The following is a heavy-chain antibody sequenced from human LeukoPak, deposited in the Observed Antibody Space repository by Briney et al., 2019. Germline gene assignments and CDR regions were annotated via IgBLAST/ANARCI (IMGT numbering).Heavy chain of an antibody. V-gene: IGHV4-59*08. Sequence: SETLSLTCTVSGGSISSYYWSWLRQPPGKGLEWIAYISDIGSINYNPSLKSRVTISLDTSKNQFSLKLSSVTAADTAVYYCAGHHPRNTVDFWGQGTLVTVST. D-gene: IGHD2/OR15-2a*01. J-gene: IGHJ4*02. CDR2: ISDIGSI. CDR3: AGHHPRNTVDF. CDR1: GGSISSYY.